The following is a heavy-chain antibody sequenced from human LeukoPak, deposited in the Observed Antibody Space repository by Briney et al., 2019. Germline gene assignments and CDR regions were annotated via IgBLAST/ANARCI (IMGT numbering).Heavy chain of an antibody. CDR3: AREVGGYWGMDV. J-gene: IGHJ6*02. D-gene: IGHD2-21*01. CDR2: IYYSGST. Sequence: SEALSLTCTVSGGSISSGDYYWSWIRQPPGKGLEWIGYIYYSGSTYYNPSLKSRVTISVDTSKNQFSLKLSSVTAADTAVYYCAREVGGYWGMDVWGQGTTVTVSS. CDR1: GGSISSGDYY. V-gene: IGHV4-30-4*01.